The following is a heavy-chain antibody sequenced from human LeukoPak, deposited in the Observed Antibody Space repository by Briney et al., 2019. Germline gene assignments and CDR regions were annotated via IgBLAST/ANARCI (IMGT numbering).Heavy chain of an antibody. D-gene: IGHD6-19*01. Sequence: GGSLRLSCAASGFTFSDYAMNWVRQAPGKGLEWVSAISGSGSSTYYTDSVKGRFAISRDNSKNTLYLQMNSLRAEDTAVYYCAKDLRGYSSAYDAFDMWGQGTMVTASS. V-gene: IGHV3-23*01. CDR2: ISGSGSST. CDR1: GFTFSDYA. CDR3: AKDLRGYSSAYDAFDM. J-gene: IGHJ3*02.